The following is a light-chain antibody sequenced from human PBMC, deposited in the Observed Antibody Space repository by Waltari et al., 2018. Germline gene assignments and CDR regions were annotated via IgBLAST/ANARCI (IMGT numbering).Light chain of an antibody. CDR2: GAS. Sequence: RVIITCRASQSIRTYLHWYQHKPGKAPKLLIYGASTLQNGVPSRFSGAGSGTDFSLTISDLQPEDVATYYCQQSHSFGQGTKLDI. V-gene: IGKV1-39*01. CDR1: QSIRTY. J-gene: IGKJ2*01. CDR3: QQSHS.